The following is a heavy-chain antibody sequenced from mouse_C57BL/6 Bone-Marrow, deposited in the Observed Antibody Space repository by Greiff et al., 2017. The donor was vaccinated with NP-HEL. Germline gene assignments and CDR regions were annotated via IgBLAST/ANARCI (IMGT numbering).Heavy chain of an antibody. J-gene: IGHJ4*01. Sequence: QSCKASGYTFTSYWMHWVKQRPGRGLEWIGRIDPNSGGTKYNEKFKSKATLTVDKPSSTAYMQLSSLTSEDSAVYYCAGSTMVTTGYAMDYWGQGTSVTVSS. CDR2: IDPNSGGT. D-gene: IGHD2-2*01. V-gene: IGHV1-72*01. CDR3: AGSTMVTTGYAMDY. CDR1: GYTFTSYW.